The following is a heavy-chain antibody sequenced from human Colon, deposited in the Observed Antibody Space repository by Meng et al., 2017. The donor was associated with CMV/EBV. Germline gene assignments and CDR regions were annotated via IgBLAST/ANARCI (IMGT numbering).Heavy chain of an antibody. CDR2: ISYDGSRQ. V-gene: IGHV3-30*18. CDR1: YIFSTCG. D-gene: IGHD3-22*01. Sequence: YIFSTCGMHWVRQAPGKGLEWVAFISYDGSRQYYADSLKGRFIISRDDSKDTLYLQMNSLRADDTAVYYCAKLRHSYDSSGFTVDYWGRGTPVTVSS. CDR3: AKLRHSYDSSGFTVDY. J-gene: IGHJ4*02.